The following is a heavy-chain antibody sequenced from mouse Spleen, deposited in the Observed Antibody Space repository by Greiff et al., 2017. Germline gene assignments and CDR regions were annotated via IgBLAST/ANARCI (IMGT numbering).Heavy chain of an antibody. CDR3: AREGSPFDY. Sequence: EVQLVESGGGLVKPGGSLQLSCAASGFTFSSYAMSWVRQTPEQRLEWVATISAGGSYTYYPDNVKGRFPISRDNAKNNQYLQMSHLKSEDTAMYYCAREGSPFDYWGQGTTLTVSS. CDR1: GFTFSSYA. CDR2: ISAGGSYT. J-gene: IGHJ2*01. V-gene: IGHV5-4*01.